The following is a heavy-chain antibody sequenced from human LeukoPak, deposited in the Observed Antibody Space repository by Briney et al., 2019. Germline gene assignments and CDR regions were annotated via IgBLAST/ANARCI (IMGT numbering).Heavy chain of an antibody. V-gene: IGHV4-34*01. D-gene: IGHD2-15*01. CDR1: GGSFSGYY. Sequence: SETLSLTCAVYGGSFSGYYWSWIRQPPGKGLEWIGEIKHSGSTNYNPSLKSRVTISVDTSKNQFSLKLSSVTAADTAVYYCARGHCSGGSCYSDYWGQGTLVTVSS. CDR3: ARGHCSGGSCYSDY. CDR2: IKHSGST. J-gene: IGHJ4*02.